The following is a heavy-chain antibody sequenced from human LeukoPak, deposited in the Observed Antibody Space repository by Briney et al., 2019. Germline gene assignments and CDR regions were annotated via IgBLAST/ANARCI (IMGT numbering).Heavy chain of an antibody. J-gene: IGHJ4*02. CDR3: AREAIVVEEGGYYSGDY. CDR2: ISSSSSYI. CDR1: GFTFSSYS. V-gene: IGHV3-21*01. D-gene: IGHD3-22*01. Sequence: PGGSLRLSCAASGFTFSSYSMNWVCPAPGRGLEWVSSISSSSSYIYYADSVKGRFTISRDNAKNSLYLQMNSLRAEDTAVYYCAREAIVVEEGGYYSGDYWGQGTLVTVSS.